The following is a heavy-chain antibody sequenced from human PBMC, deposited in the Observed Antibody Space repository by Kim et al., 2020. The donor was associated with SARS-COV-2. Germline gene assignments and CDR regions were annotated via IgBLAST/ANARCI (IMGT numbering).Heavy chain of an antibody. CDR3: ARVSRAFDI. CDR2: NK. J-gene: IGHJ3*02. Sequence: NKYYADSVKGRFTISRDNSKNTLYLQMNSLRAEDTAVYYCARVSRAFDIWGQGTMVTVSS. V-gene: IGHV3-33*01.